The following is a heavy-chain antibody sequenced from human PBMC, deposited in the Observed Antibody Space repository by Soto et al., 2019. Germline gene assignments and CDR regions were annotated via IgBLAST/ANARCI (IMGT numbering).Heavy chain of an antibody. CDR2: ISSDGRNK. J-gene: IGHJ4*02. CDR3: AKEGDFYDISTGYFGSKAYFDH. V-gene: IGHV3-30*18. Sequence: GGSLRLSCAASGFTFTSYGMHWVRQAPGKGLEWVAVISSDGRNKYYSDSVKGRFTISRDVSKNTVFLHMDSLSAEDTAVYYCAKEGDFYDISTGYFGSKAYFDHWGQGTLVTVSS. CDR1: GFTFTSYG. D-gene: IGHD3-9*01.